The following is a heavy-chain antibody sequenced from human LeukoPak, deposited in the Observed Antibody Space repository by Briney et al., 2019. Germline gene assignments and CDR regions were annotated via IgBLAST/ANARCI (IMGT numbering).Heavy chain of an antibody. Sequence: GGSLRLSCAASGFTFSSYEMNWVRQAPGKGLEWVSYISSSGSTIYYADSVKGRFTISRDNSKNTLYLQMNSLRAEDTAVYYCARERQLRSLDYWGQGTLVTVSS. CDR2: ISSSGSTI. D-gene: IGHD6-13*01. J-gene: IGHJ4*02. CDR1: GFTFSSYE. V-gene: IGHV3-48*03. CDR3: ARERQLRSLDY.